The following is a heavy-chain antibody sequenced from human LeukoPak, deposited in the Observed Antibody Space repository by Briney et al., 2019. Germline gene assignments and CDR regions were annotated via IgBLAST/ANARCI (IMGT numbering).Heavy chain of an antibody. V-gene: IGHV4-39*01. CDR3: ARLALKSGDHPV. D-gene: IGHD2-21*01. J-gene: IGHJ4*02. CDR2: IYYSGKT. CDR1: GGSLTTSSSY. Sequence: PSETLSLTCPVSGGSLTTSSSYWACIRQPPGKGLEWFGEIYYSGKTYYNPSCKSRLTISVDTSKNQFSLSLSSLTAADTAVFYCARLALKSGDHPVWGQGSLVIVSS.